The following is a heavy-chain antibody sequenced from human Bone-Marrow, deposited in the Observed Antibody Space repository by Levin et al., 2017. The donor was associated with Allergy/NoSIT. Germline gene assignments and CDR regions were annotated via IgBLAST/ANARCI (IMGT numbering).Heavy chain of an antibody. J-gene: IGHJ4*02. CDR2: ISGNGGST. V-gene: IGHV3-23*01. CDR3: RMRPHAAFSSGRYDGFEN. D-gene: IGHD6-19*01. Sequence: PGGSLRLSCAASGFTFRSYVMSWVRQAPGKGLEWVSAISGNGGSTYYADSVKGRFTISRDNSKNTVSLQVSGQGAEDTAVYFCRMRPHAAFSSGRYDGFENWGQGTRVSVSS. CDR1: GFTFRSYV.